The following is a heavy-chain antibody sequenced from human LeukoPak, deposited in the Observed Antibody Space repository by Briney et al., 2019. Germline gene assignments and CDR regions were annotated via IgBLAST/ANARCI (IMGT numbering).Heavy chain of an antibody. CDR2: INHSGST. J-gene: IGHJ4*02. D-gene: IGHD3-16*02. CDR3: ARDQESSWDY. CDR1: GGSFSGYY. V-gene: IGHV4-34*01. Sequence: SEALSLTCAVYGGSFSGYYWSWIRQPPGKGLEWIGEINHSGSTNYNPSLKSRVTISVDTSKNQFSLKLSSVTAADTAVYYCARDQESSWDYWGQGTLVTVSS.